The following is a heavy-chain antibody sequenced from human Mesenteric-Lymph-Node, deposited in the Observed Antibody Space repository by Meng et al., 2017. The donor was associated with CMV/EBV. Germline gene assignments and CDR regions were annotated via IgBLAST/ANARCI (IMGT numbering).Heavy chain of an antibody. V-gene: IGHV1-69*06. J-gene: IGHJ5*02. CDR1: GGTFSSYS. CDR2: IIPTLNKP. D-gene: IGHD2-21*01. Sequence: SVKVSCKASGGTFSSYSITWVRQAPGQGLEWMGGIIPTLNKPTYAQSFQGRVTISADKSTSTAYMEFSSLRSEDTAVYYCARAKSYCGGDCKYSNWFYPWGQGTPVTVSS. CDR3: ARAKSYCGGDCKYSNWFYP.